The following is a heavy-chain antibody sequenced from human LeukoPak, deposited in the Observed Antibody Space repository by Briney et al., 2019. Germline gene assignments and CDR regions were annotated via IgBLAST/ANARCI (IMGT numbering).Heavy chain of an antibody. CDR2: TYYRSKWYN. CDR3: ARTQPAGAGNWLDP. D-gene: IGHD6-13*01. V-gene: IGHV6-1*01. CDR1: GDSVSSNSAA. J-gene: IGHJ5*02. Sequence: SQTLSLTCAISGDSVSSNSAAWNWIRQSPSRGLEWLGRTYYRSKWYNDYAVSVKGRININPNTSKNQYSLQLNSVTPEDTAVYYCARTQPAGAGNWLDPWGQGTLVTVSS.